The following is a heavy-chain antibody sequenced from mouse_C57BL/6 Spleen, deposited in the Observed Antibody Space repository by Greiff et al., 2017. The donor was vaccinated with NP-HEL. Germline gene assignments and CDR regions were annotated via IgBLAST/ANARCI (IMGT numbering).Heavy chain of an antibody. J-gene: IGHJ3*01. Sequence: EVQLQQSGPELVKPGASVKISCKASGYTFTDYYMNWVKQSRGKSLEWIGDINPNNGGTSYNQKFKGKATLTVDKSSSTAYMELRSLTSEDSAVYYCARTSYDVYQDWGQGTLVTVSA. CDR3: ARTSYDVYQD. D-gene: IGHD2-3*01. CDR1: GYTFTDYY. V-gene: IGHV1-26*01. CDR2: INPNNGGT.